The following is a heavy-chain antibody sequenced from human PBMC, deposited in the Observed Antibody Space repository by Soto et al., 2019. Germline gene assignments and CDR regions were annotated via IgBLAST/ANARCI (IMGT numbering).Heavy chain of an antibody. CDR3: AKGPLIVVVSFDY. V-gene: IGHV3-23*01. J-gene: IGHJ4*02. CDR2: ITSLGST. D-gene: IGHD2-15*01. CDR1: GINFSTYA. Sequence: EVQLLESGGGLVQPGGSLRLSCAASGINFSTYAMSWVRQAPGKGLEWVSTITSLGSTYYPDSVKGRFTISRDSSKNLLYLQMDSLRDEDTAVYYWAKGPLIVVVSFDYWGQGTLVTVSA.